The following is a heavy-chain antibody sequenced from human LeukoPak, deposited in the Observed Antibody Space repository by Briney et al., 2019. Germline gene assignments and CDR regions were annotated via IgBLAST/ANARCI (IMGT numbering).Heavy chain of an antibody. V-gene: IGHV4-4*02. Sequence: PSGTLSLTCAVSGGSISSSNWWSWVRQPPGKGLEWIGEIYHSGSTNYNPSLKSRVTISVDKSKNQFSLKLSSVTAADTAVYFCSREQIRGSGSYYYNLFDPWGQGALVTVSS. CDR1: GGSISSSNW. CDR2: IYHSGST. CDR3: SREQIRGSGSYYYNLFDP. D-gene: IGHD3-10*01. J-gene: IGHJ5*02.